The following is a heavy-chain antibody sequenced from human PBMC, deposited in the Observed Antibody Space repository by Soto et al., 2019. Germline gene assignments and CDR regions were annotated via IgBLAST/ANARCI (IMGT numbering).Heavy chain of an antibody. CDR3: ARCYGDYGKDHYSGLDV. V-gene: IGHV4-61*01. Sequence: QVRLQESGPGLVKPSETLSLTCTVSDASVGSAIYHWSWIRQPPGKELEWIGFIYSTGSTSYNPSLKSRVIMSVDTSKNQFSLKVNSVTAADTAIYYCARCYGDYGKDHYSGLDVWGQGTTVIVS. D-gene: IGHD4-17*01. CDR1: DASVGSAIYH. CDR2: IYSTGST. J-gene: IGHJ6*02.